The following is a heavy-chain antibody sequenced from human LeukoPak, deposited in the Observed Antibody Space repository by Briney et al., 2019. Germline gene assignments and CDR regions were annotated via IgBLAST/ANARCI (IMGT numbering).Heavy chain of an antibody. D-gene: IGHD3-10*01. Sequence: PGGSLRLSCAASGFTFSSYAMSWARQAPGKGLEWVSAISGSGGSTYYADSVKGRFTISRDNSKNTLYLQMNSLRAEDTAVYYCAKDRYYGSGSYFYFDYWGQGTLVTVSS. CDR3: AKDRYYGSGSYFYFDY. CDR2: ISGSGGST. CDR1: GFTFSSYA. V-gene: IGHV3-23*01. J-gene: IGHJ4*02.